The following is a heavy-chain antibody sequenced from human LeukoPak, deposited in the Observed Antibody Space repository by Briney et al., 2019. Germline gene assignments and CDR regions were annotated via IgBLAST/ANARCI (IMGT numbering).Heavy chain of an antibody. J-gene: IGHJ4*02. V-gene: IGHV3-33*06. CDR1: GFTFSSYG. CDR3: AKEPYSYGSPYYFDY. Sequence: GGSLRLSCAASGFTFSSYGMHWVRQAPGKGLEWVAVIWYDGSNKYYADSVKGRFTISRDNSKNTLYLQMNSLRAEDTAVYYCAKEPYSYGSPYYFDYWGQGTLVTVSS. CDR2: IWYDGSNK. D-gene: IGHD5-18*01.